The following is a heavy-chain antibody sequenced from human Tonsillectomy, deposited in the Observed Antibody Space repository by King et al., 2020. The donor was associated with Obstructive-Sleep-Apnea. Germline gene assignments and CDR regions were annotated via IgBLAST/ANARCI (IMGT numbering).Heavy chain of an antibody. CDR2: IKQDGSEE. Sequence: QLVQSGGGLVQPGGSLRLSCAASGFTFSNSWMSWVRQAPGKGLEWVANIKQDGSEEYYVDSVKGRFTISRDNAKNSLYLQMNSLRAEETAVYYCARKMYYYDTSSLGWFDPWGQGTLVTVSS. J-gene: IGHJ5*02. CDR1: GFTFSNSW. CDR3: ARKMYYYDTSSLGWFDP. D-gene: IGHD3-22*01. V-gene: IGHV3-7*01.